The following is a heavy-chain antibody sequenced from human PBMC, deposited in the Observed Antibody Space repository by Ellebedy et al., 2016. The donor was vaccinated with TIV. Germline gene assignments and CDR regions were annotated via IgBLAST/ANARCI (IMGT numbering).Heavy chain of an antibody. V-gene: IGHV3-30*18. CDR2: ISYDGSNK. CDR1: GFTFSSYG. Sequence: GGSLRLXCAASGFTFSSYGMHWVRQAPGKGLEWVAVISYDGSNKYYADSVKGRFTISRDNSKNTLYLQMNSLRAEDTAVYYCAKDQGGSLDYWGQGTLVTVSS. D-gene: IGHD3-16*01. J-gene: IGHJ4*02. CDR3: AKDQGGSLDY.